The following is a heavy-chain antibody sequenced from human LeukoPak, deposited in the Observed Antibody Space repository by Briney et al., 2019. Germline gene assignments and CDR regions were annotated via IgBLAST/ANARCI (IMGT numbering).Heavy chain of an antibody. Sequence: ASVKVSCKASEYTFPSYYIHWVRRAPGQGLEWVGLINPGGGSTIYAQRFQGRVTMTRDTSTSTVYMDLSSLRSEDTAVYYCARGPATVTKNWFDPWGQGTLITVSS. J-gene: IGHJ5*02. CDR2: INPGGGST. V-gene: IGHV1-46*01. CDR1: EYTFPSYY. CDR3: ARGPATVTKNWFDP. D-gene: IGHD4-17*01.